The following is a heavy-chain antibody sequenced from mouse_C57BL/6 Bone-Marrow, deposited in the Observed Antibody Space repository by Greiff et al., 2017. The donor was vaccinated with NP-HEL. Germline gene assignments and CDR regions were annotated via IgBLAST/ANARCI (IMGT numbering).Heavy chain of an antibody. CDR1: GFTIKNTY. V-gene: IGHV14-3*01. Sequence: EVQLQQSVAELVRPGASVKLSCTASGFTIKNTYMHWVKQRPEQGLEWIGRIDPANGNTKYAPKFQGKATITADTSSNTAYLQLSSLTSEDPAIYYCARDGLYGNSYFDYWGQGTTLTVSS. CDR2: IDPANGNT. D-gene: IGHD2-1*01. CDR3: ARDGLYGNSYFDY. J-gene: IGHJ2*01.